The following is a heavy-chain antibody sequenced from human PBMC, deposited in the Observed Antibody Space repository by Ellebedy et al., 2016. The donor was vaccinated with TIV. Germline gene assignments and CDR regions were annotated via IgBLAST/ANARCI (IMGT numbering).Heavy chain of an antibody. CDR2: IIPIFGTA. CDR3: ARDDGATVTTRGGYYYYYGMDV. J-gene: IGHJ6*02. D-gene: IGHD4-17*01. Sequence: ASVKVSCKASGGTFSSYAISWVRQAPGQGLEWMGGIIPIFGTANYAQKFQGRVTITADKSTSTAYMELSSLRSEDTAVYYCARDDGATVTTRGGYYYYYGMDVWGQGTTVTVSS. V-gene: IGHV1-69*06. CDR1: GGTFSSYA.